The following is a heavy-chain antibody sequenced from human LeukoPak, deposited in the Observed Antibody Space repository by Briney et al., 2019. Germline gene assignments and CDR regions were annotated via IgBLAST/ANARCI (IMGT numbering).Heavy chain of an antibody. J-gene: IGHJ6*02. CDR1: GGSISSGGYS. Sequence: SETLSLTCAVSGGSISSGGYSWSWIRQPPGKGLEWIGYIYHSGSTYYNPSLKSRVTMSVDTSKNQFSLKLSSVTAADTAVYYCATTIKTELDVWGQGTTVTVSS. V-gene: IGHV4-30-2*01. CDR3: ATTIKTELDV. CDR2: IYHSGST. D-gene: IGHD5-24*01.